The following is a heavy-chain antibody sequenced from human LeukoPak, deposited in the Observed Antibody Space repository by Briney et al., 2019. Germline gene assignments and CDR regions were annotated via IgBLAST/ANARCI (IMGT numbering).Heavy chain of an antibody. J-gene: IGHJ4*02. CDR2: IYYSGST. CDR3: ARVEGSIDY. Sequence: PSETLSLTCTVSGGSISSSSYYWGWIRQPPGKGLEWIGSIYYSGSTYYNPSLKSRVTISVDTSKNQFSLKLSSVTAADTAVYYCARVEGSIDYWGQGTLVTVSS. CDR1: GGSISSSSYY. D-gene: IGHD3-3*01. V-gene: IGHV4-39*07.